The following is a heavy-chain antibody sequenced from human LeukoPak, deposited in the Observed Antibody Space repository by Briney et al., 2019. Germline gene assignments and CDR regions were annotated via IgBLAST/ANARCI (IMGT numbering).Heavy chain of an antibody. CDR1: GFTVSSNY. CDR3: ARDLTAYFDY. J-gene: IGHJ4*02. D-gene: IGHD3-16*01. Sequence: PGGSLRLSCAASGFTVSSNYMSWVRQAPGKGLEWVSVIYSGGSTYYADSVKGRFTISRDNSKKTPYLQMNSLRAEDTAVYYCARDLTAYFDYWGQGTLVTVSS. CDR2: IYSGGST. V-gene: IGHV3-66*01.